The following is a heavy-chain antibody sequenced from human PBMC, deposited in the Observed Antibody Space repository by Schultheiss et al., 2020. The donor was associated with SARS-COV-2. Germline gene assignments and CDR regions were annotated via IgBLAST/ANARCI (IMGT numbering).Heavy chain of an antibody. CDR1: GFTFSSYA. D-gene: IGHD7-27*01. J-gene: IGHJ6*02. V-gene: IGHV3-48*04. CDR2: ISNSGDTM. CDR3: ARGANWGWVNGMDV. Sequence: GGSLRLSCAASGFTFSSYAMHWVRQAPGKGLEWVSYISNSGDTMFYADSVKGRFTISRDNAKNSLYLQMNSLRAEDTAVYYCARGANWGWVNGMDVWGQGTTVTVSS.